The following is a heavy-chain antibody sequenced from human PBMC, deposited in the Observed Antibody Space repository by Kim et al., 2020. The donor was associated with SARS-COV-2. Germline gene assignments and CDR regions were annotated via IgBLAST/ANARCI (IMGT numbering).Heavy chain of an antibody. J-gene: IGHJ4*02. Sequence: SETLSLTCTVSGGSISSSSYYWGWIRQPPGKGLEWIGSIYYSGSTYYNPSLKSRVTISVDTSKNQFSLKLSSVTAADTAVYYCARQDRSYDSSGYYYLGPFHWGQGTLVTVSS. CDR2: IYYSGST. D-gene: IGHD3-22*01. CDR3: ARQDRSYDSSGYYYLGPFH. V-gene: IGHV4-39*01. CDR1: GGSISSSSYY.